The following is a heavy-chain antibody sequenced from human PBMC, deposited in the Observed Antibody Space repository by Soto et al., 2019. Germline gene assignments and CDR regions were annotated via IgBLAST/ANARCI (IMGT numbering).Heavy chain of an antibody. D-gene: IGHD6-19*01. CDR1: GFTFSDHF. CDR2: IYSGGST. Sequence: GGSLRLSCAASGFTFSDHFMDWVRQAPGKGLEWVSVIYSGGSTTYADSVKGRFTISRDNAKNTLYLQMNSLRTEDTAVYYCARAPYSSRWWRFDYWGQGTLVIVSS. V-gene: IGHV3-66*01. CDR3: ARAPYSSRWWRFDY. J-gene: IGHJ4*02.